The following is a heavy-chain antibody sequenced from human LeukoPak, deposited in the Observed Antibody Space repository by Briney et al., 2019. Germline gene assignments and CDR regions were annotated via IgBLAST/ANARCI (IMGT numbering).Heavy chain of an antibody. CDR2: ITSSGATK. CDR3: ARELRIMEFYYSYYIDV. D-gene: IGHD2-15*01. V-gene: IGHV3-48*03. Sequence: PGGSLRLSCAASGFSFSDYDMNWVRQAPGKGPEWVSYITSSGATKDYADSVKGRFTISRDNAKTSLYLQVNSLRVEDTAVYYCARELRIMEFYYSYYIDVWGKGTPVTVSS. J-gene: IGHJ6*03. CDR1: GFSFSDYD.